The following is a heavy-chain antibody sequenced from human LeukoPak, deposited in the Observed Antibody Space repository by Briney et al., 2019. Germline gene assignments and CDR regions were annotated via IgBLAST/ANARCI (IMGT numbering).Heavy chain of an antibody. Sequence: SETLSLTCAVYGRSFVGGYWSWIRQPPGMGLEWIGEGDQTGGTKYNPSLKGRVTISADSSKNQFSLKLYSVTAADTAVYYCARNGQSGFSFDPWGQGTLVTVSS. D-gene: IGHD3-3*01. CDR3: ARNGQSGFSFDP. CDR1: GRSFVGGY. CDR2: GDQTGGT. J-gene: IGHJ5*02. V-gene: IGHV4-34*01.